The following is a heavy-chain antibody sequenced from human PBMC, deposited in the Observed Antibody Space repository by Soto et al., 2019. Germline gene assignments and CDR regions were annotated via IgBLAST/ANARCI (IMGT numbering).Heavy chain of an antibody. CDR1: GGSFSGYY. V-gene: IGHV4-34*01. CDR3: AGVGYCSSTSCYSGFWFDP. D-gene: IGHD2-2*01. CDR2: INHSGST. J-gene: IGHJ5*02. Sequence: SETLSLTCAVYGGSFSGYYWSWIRQPPGKGLEWIGEINHSGSTNYNPSLKSRVTISVDTSKNQFSLKLSSVTAADTAVYYCAGVGYCSSTSCYSGFWFDPWGQGTLVTVSS.